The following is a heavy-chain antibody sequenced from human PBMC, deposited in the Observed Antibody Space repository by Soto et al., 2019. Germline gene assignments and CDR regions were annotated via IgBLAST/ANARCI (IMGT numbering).Heavy chain of an antibody. Sequence: QLQLQESGSGLVKPSQTLSLTCAVSGGSISSGGYSWSWIRHPPGKGLEWIGYIYHSGSTYYNPSLKSGVTISVDRTKNQFSLKLSSVTAADTAVYYCAREAGYILDYWGQGTLVTVSS. CDR3: AREAGYILDY. D-gene: IGHD5-12*01. CDR1: GGSISSGGYS. V-gene: IGHV4-30-2*01. CDR2: IYHSGST. J-gene: IGHJ4*02.